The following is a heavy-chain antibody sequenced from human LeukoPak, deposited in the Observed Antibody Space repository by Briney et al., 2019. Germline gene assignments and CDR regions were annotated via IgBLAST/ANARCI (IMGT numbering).Heavy chain of an antibody. CDR2: IVVGSGNT. CDR1: GFTFTSSA. Sequence: ASVKVSCKASGFTFTSSAVQWVRQARGQRLEWIGWIVVGSGNTNYAQKFQERVTITRDMSTSAAYMELSSLRSEDTAVYYCAASSLHTNFDYWGQGTLVTVSS. J-gene: IGHJ4*02. D-gene: IGHD1-26*01. CDR3: AASSLHTNFDY. V-gene: IGHV1-58*01.